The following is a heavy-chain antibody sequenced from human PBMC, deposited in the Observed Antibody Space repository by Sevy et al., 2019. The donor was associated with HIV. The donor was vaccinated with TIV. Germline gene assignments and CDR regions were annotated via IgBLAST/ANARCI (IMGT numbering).Heavy chain of an antibody. D-gene: IGHD6-19*01. CDR3: ARGGGNGWYYFDY. CDR2: IIPILGTT. J-gene: IGHJ4*02. CDR1: GGTFTTSG. Sequence: ASVKVSCKAYGGTFTTSGISWVRQVPGQGLEWMGGIIPILGTTNYAQRFQYRVTITADESTKTAYMELSSLRSEDTAVYYCARGGGNGWYYFDYWGQATSVTVSS. V-gene: IGHV1-69*13.